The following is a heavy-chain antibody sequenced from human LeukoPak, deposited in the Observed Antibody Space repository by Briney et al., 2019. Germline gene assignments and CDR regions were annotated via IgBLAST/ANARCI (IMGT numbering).Heavy chain of an antibody. CDR1: GYTFTSYA. V-gene: IGHV7-4-1*02. Sequence: ASVKVSCKASGYTFTSYAMNWVRQAPGQGLEWMGWINTNTGNPTYAQGFTGRFVFSLDTSVSTAYLQISSLKAEDTAVYYCARDYYDFWSGYTKSYNWFDPWGQGTLVTVSS. CDR3: ARDYYDFWSGYTKSYNWFDP. CDR2: INTNTGNP. D-gene: IGHD3-3*01. J-gene: IGHJ5*02.